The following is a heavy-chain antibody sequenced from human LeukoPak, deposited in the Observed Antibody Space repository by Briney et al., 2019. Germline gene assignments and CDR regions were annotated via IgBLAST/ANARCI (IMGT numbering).Heavy chain of an antibody. D-gene: IGHD6-19*01. CDR3: AKRGIAVAGNSHPYYFDY. Sequence: GGSLRLSCAASGFTFSSYAMGWVRQAPGEGLEWVSAISVSGGSTYYADSVKGRFTISRDNSKNTLYMQMNSLRAEDTAVYYCAKRGIAVAGNSHPYYFDYWGQGTLVTVSS. V-gene: IGHV3-23*01. J-gene: IGHJ4*02. CDR1: GFTFSSYA. CDR2: ISVSGGST.